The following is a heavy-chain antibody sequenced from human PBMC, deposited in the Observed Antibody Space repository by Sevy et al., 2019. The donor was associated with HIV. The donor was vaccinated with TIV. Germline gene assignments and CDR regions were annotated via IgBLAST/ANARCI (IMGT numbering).Heavy chain of an antibody. Sequence: GGSLRLSCVASGFTFSDYWMTWVRQAPGKGLEWVANIKQDGNEKYYMDSAKGRFTISRDNAKNSVYLQVISLRAEDTAVYYCAREAVAGRSGPWKADYYYAGMDVWGQGTTVTVSS. V-gene: IGHV3-7*01. CDR3: AREAVAGRSGPWKADYYYAGMDV. CDR2: IKQDGNEK. D-gene: IGHD6-19*01. CDR1: GFTFSDYW. J-gene: IGHJ6*02.